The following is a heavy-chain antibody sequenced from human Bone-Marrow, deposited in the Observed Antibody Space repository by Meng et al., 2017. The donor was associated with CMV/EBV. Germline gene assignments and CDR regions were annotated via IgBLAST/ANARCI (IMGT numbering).Heavy chain of an antibody. J-gene: IGHJ4*02. Sequence: SETLSLTCTVSGGSISSSSYYWGWIRRPPGKGLEWIGSIYYSGSTYYNPSLKSRVTISVDTSKNQFSLKLSSVTAADTAVYYCARQYIVVVPAAIDYWGQGTLVTVSS. V-gene: IGHV4-39*01. CDR3: ARQYIVVVPAAIDY. D-gene: IGHD2-2*01. CDR1: GGSISSSSYY. CDR2: IYYSGST.